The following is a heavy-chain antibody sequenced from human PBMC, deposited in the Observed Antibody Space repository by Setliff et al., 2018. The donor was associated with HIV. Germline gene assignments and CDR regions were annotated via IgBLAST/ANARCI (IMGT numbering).Heavy chain of an antibody. J-gene: IGHJ5*02. CDR1: GSSISSNYY. Sequence: PSETLSLTCTVSGSSISSNYYWAWIRRAPGKGLEWIGCIDASANTYYIPSLKSRATISIDTSKNQLSLKLRSVTAADTAVYYCARIGSGWSVGWFDPWGQGTLVTVSS. CDR3: ARIGSGWSVGWFDP. D-gene: IGHD6-13*01. V-gene: IGHV4-38-2*02. CDR2: IDASANT.